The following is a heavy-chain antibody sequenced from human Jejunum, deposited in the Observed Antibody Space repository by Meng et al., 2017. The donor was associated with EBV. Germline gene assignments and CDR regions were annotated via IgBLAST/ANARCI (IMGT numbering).Heavy chain of an antibody. CDR3: ARGAYFDY. J-gene: IGHJ4*02. CDR2: IYYSGSA. CDR1: GGSISSGGYS. Sequence: QLQLQAAGAGLVTPSATLSLTFAVSGGSISSGGYSWHWIRQPPGKGLQWIGYIYYSGSAFYNPSLKSRVTLSVDRSKNQFSLNLSSVTAADTAVYYCARGAYFDYWGQGTLVTVSS. V-gene: IGHV4-30-2*01.